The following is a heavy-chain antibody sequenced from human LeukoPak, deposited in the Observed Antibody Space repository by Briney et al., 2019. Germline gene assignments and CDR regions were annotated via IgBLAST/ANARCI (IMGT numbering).Heavy chain of an antibody. J-gene: IGHJ3*02. CDR1: GYTLTELS. Sequence: ASVKVSCKVSGYTLTELSMHWVRQAPGKGLEWMGGFDPEDGETIYAQKFQGRVTMTEDTSTDTAYMELSSLRSEDTAVYYCATPMVIFGVVIDAFDIWGQGTMVTVSS. V-gene: IGHV1-24*01. CDR3: ATPMVIFGVVIDAFDI. D-gene: IGHD3-3*01. CDR2: FDPEDGET.